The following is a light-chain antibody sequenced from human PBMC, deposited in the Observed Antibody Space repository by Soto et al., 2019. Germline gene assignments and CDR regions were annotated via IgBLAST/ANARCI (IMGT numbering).Light chain of an antibody. CDR2: SNN. J-gene: IGLJ3*02. CDR3: AAWDDSRNGGV. Sequence: QSVLTQPPSASGTPGQRVTISCSGSSSNIGTSNVDWYQHRPGTTPRLLIYSNNQRPSGVPARLSGAKSGTSASLAISGIQSEDEGDYYYAAWDDSRNGGVFGGGTKVTVL. CDR1: SSNIGTSN. V-gene: IGLV1-44*01.